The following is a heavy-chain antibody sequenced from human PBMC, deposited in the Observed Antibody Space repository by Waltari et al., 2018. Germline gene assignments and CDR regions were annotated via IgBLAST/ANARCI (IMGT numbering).Heavy chain of an antibody. Sequence: QVQLQESGQGLVKPSGTLSLTCAVSCDSTSGNYWWSWVRQSPEKGLEWIGQGHHRGKTHYNPSRQIRVTISLDKPKNQFSLNLNSVTAADTAVYYCAGDRAIGLFFDYWGRGTLVTVSS. J-gene: IGHJ4*02. CDR1: CDSTSGNYW. D-gene: IGHD2-2*01. V-gene: IGHV4-4*02. CDR3: AGDRAIGLFFDY. CDR2: GHHRGKT.